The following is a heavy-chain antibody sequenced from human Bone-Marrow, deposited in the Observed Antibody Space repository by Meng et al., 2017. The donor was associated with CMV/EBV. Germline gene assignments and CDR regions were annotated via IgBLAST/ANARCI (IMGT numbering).Heavy chain of an antibody. CDR2: IYHSGST. Sequence: GSLRLSCAVSGGSISSSNWWSWVRQPPGKGLEWIGEIYHSGSTNYNPSLKSRVTISVDKSKNQFSLRLSSLTAADTAVYYCAPYYYDSSGYYYDYWGQGTLVTVSS. CDR3: APYYYDSSGYYYDY. V-gene: IGHV4-4*02. J-gene: IGHJ4*02. D-gene: IGHD3-22*01. CDR1: GGSISSSNW.